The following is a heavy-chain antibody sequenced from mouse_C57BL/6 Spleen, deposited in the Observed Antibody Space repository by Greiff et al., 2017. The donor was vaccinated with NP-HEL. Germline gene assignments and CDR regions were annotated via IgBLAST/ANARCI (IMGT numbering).Heavy chain of an antibody. D-gene: IGHD2-3*01. Sequence: QVQLQQSGAELVRPGASVTLSCKASGYTFTDYEMHWVKQTPVHGLEWIGAIDPETGGTAYNQKFKGKAILTADKSSSTAYMELRSLTSEDSAVYYCTRRSLYYYAMDYWGQGTSVTVSS. CDR3: TRRSLYYYAMDY. V-gene: IGHV1-15*01. J-gene: IGHJ4*01. CDR1: GYTFTDYE. CDR2: IDPETGGT.